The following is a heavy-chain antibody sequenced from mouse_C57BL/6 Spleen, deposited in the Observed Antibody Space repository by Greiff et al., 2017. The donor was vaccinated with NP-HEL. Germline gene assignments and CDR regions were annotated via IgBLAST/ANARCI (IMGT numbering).Heavy chain of an antibody. CDR2: IDPSDSYT. Sequence: QVQLQQPGAELVKPGASVKLSCKASGYTFTSYWMQWVKQRPGQGLEWIGEIDPSDSYTNYNQKFKGKATLTVDTSSSTAYMQLSSLTSEDSAVYYCARERGDWGQGTTLTVSS. V-gene: IGHV1-50*01. J-gene: IGHJ2*01. CDR1: GYTFTSYW. CDR3: ARERGD.